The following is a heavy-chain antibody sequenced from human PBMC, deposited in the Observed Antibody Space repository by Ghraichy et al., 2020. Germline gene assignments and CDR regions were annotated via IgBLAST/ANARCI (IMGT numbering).Heavy chain of an antibody. CDR1: GYTFTGYY. D-gene: IGHD3-10*01. CDR3: ARVYSITMVRGVSPFDY. V-gene: IGHV1-2*02. J-gene: IGHJ4*02. Sequence: ASVKVSCKASGYTFTGYYMHWVRQAPGQGLEWMGWINPNSGGTNYAQKFQGRVIMTRDTSISTAYMELRRLRSDDTAVYYCARVYSITMVRGVSPFDYWGQGTLVTVSS. CDR2: INPNSGGT.